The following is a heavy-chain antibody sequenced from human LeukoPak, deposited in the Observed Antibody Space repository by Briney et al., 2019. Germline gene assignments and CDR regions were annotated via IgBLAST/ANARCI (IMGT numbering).Heavy chain of an antibody. Sequence: KPSQTLPLTCTVSGGSISSGGYYWSWIRQPPGKGLEWIGYIYHSGSTYYNPSLKSRVTISVDRSKNQFSLKLSSVTAADSAVYYCASAYCGGDCYHTLLTAWGPGTPVTVSS. CDR3: ASAYCGGDCYHTLLTA. D-gene: IGHD2-21*02. CDR1: GGSISSGGYY. CDR2: IYHSGST. V-gene: IGHV4-30-2*01. J-gene: IGHJ5*02.